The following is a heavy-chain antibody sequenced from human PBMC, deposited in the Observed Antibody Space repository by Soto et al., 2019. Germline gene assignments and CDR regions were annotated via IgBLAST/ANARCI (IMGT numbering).Heavy chain of an antibody. J-gene: IGHJ4*02. Sequence: PGGSLRLSCAASGFTFSSYGMHWVRQAPGKGLEWVAVISYDGSNKYYADSAKGRFTISRDNSKNTLYLQMNSLRAEETAVYYCARDRERDAWYEDYWGQGTLVTVSS. CDR2: ISYDGSNK. CDR3: ARDRERDAWYEDY. V-gene: IGHV3-30*03. D-gene: IGHD6-13*01. CDR1: GFTFSSYG.